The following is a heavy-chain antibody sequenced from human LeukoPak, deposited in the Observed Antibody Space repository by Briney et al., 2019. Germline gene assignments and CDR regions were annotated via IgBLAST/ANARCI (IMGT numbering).Heavy chain of an antibody. CDR3: AKEYYYDSSPVGAFDI. CDR2: INQDGTEK. V-gene: IGHV3-7*03. J-gene: IGHJ3*02. D-gene: IGHD3-22*01. CDR1: GFTFTTYW. Sequence: GGSLRLSCAASGFTFTTYWMTWVRQAPGKGLEWVANINQDGTEKYYVDSVKGRFTISRDNSKNTLYLQMNSLRAEDTAVYYCAKEYYYDSSPVGAFDIWGQGTMVTVSS.